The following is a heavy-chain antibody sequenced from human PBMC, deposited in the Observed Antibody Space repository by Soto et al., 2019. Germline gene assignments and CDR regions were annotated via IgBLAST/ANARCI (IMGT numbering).Heavy chain of an antibody. V-gene: IGHV4-59*01. Sequence: PSETLSLTCVVSGASLSSYYWSWIRQPPGKGLEWIGYIYYSGSTNYNPSLKSRVTISVDTSRNTLYLQLNNVTSEDTASYYCARDHRSFLIYGSLDHWGQGTVVTVSS. CDR3: ARDHRSFLIYGSLDH. CDR2: IYYSGST. CDR1: GASLSSYY. D-gene: IGHD1-26*01. J-gene: IGHJ5*02.